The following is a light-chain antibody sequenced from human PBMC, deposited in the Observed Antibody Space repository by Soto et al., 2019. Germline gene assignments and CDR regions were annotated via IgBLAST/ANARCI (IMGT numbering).Light chain of an antibody. V-gene: IGKV3D-15*01. CDR2: ATS. CDR1: QSVSNK. CDR3: HQYNYSPFT. J-gene: IGKJ4*01. Sequence: EIVLTQSPATLSVSPGGTVSLSCRASQSVSNKLAWFQQKPGQAPRLLMSATSTRATGIPARFSGSGSGTEFTLTVSSLQSEDFALYFCHQYNYSPFTFGGGTRWIS.